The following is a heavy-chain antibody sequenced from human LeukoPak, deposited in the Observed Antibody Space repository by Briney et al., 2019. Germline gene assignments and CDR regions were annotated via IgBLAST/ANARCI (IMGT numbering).Heavy chain of an antibody. V-gene: IGHV1-46*01. CDR1: GYTFTSYY. CDR3: ARPYYYDSSDYYEGSYYFDY. Sequence: GASVKVSCKASGYTFTSYYMHWVRQAPGQGLEWMGIINPSGGSTNYAQKFQGRVTMTRDTSTSTVYMELSSLRSEDTAVYYCARPYYYDSSDYYEGSYYFDYWGQGTLVTVFS. J-gene: IGHJ4*02. D-gene: IGHD3-22*01. CDR2: INPSGGST.